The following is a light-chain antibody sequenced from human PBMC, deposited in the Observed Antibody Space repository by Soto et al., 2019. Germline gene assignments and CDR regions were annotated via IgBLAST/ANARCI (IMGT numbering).Light chain of an antibody. V-gene: IGKV1-39*01. Sequence: DIQMTQSPSSPSASVGDRVTITCRASQSISSYLNWYQQNPGKAPKLLIYAASSLQSGVPSRFSGSGSGTDFTHTISSLQPEDFATYYCQQSYSTPRTFGQGTKLEIK. CDR2: AAS. CDR1: QSISSY. CDR3: QQSYSTPRT. J-gene: IGKJ2*01.